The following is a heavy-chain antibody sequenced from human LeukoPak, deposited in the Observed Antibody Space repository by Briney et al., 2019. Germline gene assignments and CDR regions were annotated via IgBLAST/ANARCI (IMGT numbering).Heavy chain of an antibody. CDR2: IYYSGST. V-gene: IGHV4-30-4*01. CDR1: VGSISSADSY. J-gene: IGHJ4*02. D-gene: IGHD3-3*01. CDR3: ATGGKYYDFWSGLVFDY. Sequence: SETLSLTCTVSVGSISSADSYWSWIRQPPGTGLEWIVYIYYSGSTYYNPSLKSRVTISVDTSKTQFSLKLSSVTAADTAVYYCATGGKYYDFWSGLVFDYWGQGTLVTVSS.